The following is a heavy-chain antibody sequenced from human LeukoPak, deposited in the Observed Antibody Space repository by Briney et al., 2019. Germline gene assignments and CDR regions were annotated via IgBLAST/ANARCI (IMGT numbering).Heavy chain of an antibody. V-gene: IGHV1-24*01. CDR1: GYTFTDYY. Sequence: ASVKVSCKASGYTFTDYYIDWVRQAPGKGLEWMGGFDPEDGETIYAQKFQGRVTMTEDTSTDTAYMELSSLRSEDTAVYYCATGEGGRWLQLSPIFDYWGQGTLVTVSS. CDR2: FDPEDGET. D-gene: IGHD5-24*01. CDR3: ATGEGGRWLQLSPIFDY. J-gene: IGHJ4*02.